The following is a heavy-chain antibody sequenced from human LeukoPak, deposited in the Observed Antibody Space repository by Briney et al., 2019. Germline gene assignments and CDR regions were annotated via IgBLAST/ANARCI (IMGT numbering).Heavy chain of an antibody. CDR3: GRDRSGGYSVDY. CDR1: GYYTSSGYY. Sequence: SETLSLTCAVSGYYTSSGYYWGWIRQPPGRGLEWIASMYHSGSTYYNPSLKSRVTLSVDTSKNQFSLKMSSVTAADTAVYYCGRDRSGGYSVDYWGKGTLVTVS. D-gene: IGHD1-26*01. J-gene: IGHJ4*02. CDR2: MYHSGST. V-gene: IGHV4-38-2*02.